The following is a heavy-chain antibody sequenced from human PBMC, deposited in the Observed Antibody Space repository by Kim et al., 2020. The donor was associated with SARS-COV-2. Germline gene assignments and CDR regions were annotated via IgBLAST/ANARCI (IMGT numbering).Heavy chain of an antibody. D-gene: IGHD1-26*01. CDR1: GGSLSSGNGY. CDR3: ARGAATSSLDH. CDR2: INFGGAT. Sequence: SETLSLTCTVSGGSLSSGNGYWSWVRQHPGKGLEWVGYINFGGATYYNPSLESRLTMSMDKSRNEFSLKLTSVTAADTAVYYCARGAATSSLDHWGQGTLVTVSS. V-gene: IGHV4-31*03. J-gene: IGHJ4*02.